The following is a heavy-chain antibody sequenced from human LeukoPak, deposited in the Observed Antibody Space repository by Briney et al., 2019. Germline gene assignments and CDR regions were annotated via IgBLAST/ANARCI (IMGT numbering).Heavy chain of an antibody. D-gene: IGHD3-22*01. J-gene: IGHJ4*02. CDR2: IIPILGIA. CDR3: ARAHPLKYYYESSGYYIDMGDY. CDR1: GGTFSSYA. Sequence: ASVKVSCKPSGGTFSSYAISWVRQAPEQGVEWMGRIIPILGIANYAQTFQGRDTITADKSTSTAYMELSSLRSEETAVYYCARAHPLKYYYESSGYYIDMGDYWGQGTLVTVSS. V-gene: IGHV1-69*04.